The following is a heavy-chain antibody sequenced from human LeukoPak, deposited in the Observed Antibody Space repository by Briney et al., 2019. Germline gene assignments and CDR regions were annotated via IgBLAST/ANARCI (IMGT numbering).Heavy chain of an antibody. Sequence: GGSLRPSCAASGFTFSSYAMSWVRQAPGKGLEWVSHISVDNNKWYADSVKGRFTISRDNSKNTLYLQMNSLRAEDTAVYYCAKEYSGSTYNWFDAWGQGTLVTVSS. CDR3: AKEYSGSTYNWFDA. CDR1: GFTFSSYA. V-gene: IGHV3-23*01. CDR2: ISVDNNK. D-gene: IGHD1-26*01. J-gene: IGHJ5*02.